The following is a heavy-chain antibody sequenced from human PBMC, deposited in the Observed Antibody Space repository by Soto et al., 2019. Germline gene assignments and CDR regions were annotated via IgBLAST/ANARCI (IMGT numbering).Heavy chain of an antibody. CDR3: ARAGDSYSSSSGGWFDP. Sequence: QVQLVQSGAEVKKPGASVKVSCKASGYTFTSYDINWVRQATGQGLEWMGWMNPNSGNTGYAQKFQGRVTMTRNTSISAAYMELSSLRSEDTAVYYCARAGDSYSSSSGGWFDPWGQGTLVTVSS. CDR1: GYTFTSYD. V-gene: IGHV1-8*01. CDR2: MNPNSGNT. D-gene: IGHD6-6*01. J-gene: IGHJ5*02.